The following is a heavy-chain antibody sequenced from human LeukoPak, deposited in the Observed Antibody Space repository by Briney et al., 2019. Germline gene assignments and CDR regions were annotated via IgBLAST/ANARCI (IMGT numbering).Heavy chain of an antibody. Sequence: SETLSLTCTVSGGSISSYYWSWIRQPPGRGLEWIGYIYYSGSTNYNPSLKSRVTISVDTSKNQFSLKLSSVTAADTAVCYCARAEFSSSWYDYYYYMDVWGKGTTVTVSS. D-gene: IGHD6-13*01. J-gene: IGHJ6*03. V-gene: IGHV4-59*01. CDR2: IYYSGST. CDR3: ARAEFSSSWYDYYYYMDV. CDR1: GGSISSYY.